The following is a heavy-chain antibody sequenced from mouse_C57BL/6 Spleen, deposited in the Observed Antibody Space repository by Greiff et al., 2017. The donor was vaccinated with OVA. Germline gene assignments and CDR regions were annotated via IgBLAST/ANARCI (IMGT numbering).Heavy chain of an antibody. CDR3: ASTGTGYFDV. Sequence: VQLQQSGPELVKPGASVKISCKASGYSFTGYYMNWVKQSPEKSLEWIGEINPSTGGTTYNQKFKAKATLTVDKSSSTAYMQLKSLTSEDSAVYCGASTGTGYFDVWGTGTTVTVSS. J-gene: IGHJ1*03. CDR1: GYSFTGYY. V-gene: IGHV1-42*01. CDR2: INPSTGGT. D-gene: IGHD4-1*02.